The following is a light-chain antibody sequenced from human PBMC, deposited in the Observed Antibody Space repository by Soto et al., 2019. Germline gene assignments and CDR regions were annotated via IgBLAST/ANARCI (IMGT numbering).Light chain of an antibody. CDR2: GAS. Sequence: EVVMTQSPATLSVSPGERAALSCRASQSVSINLAWYQQIPGQAPRLLLYGASTRATDIPARFSGGGSGTEFTLTISSLQSEDVAVYYCQQYNNWPYTFGQGTKLQIK. CDR1: QSVSIN. V-gene: IGKV3-15*01. CDR3: QQYNNWPYT. J-gene: IGKJ2*01.